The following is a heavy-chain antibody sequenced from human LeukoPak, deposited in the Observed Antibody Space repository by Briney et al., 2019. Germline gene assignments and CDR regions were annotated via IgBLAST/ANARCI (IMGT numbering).Heavy chain of an antibody. J-gene: IGHJ6*03. CDR1: GYTFTGYY. CDR2: INPSGGTT. CDR3: ARGSLYYYYYMDV. V-gene: IGHV1-46*01. Sequence: GASVKVSCKASGYTFTGYYMHWVRQAPGQGLECMGIINPSGGTTTYAQKFQGRVTMTRDMSTSTVYMELSSLRSEDTAVYYCARGSLYYYYYMDVWGKGTTVTVSS.